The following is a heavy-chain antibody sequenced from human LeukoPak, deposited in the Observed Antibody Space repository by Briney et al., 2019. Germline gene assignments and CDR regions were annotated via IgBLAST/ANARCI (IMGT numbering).Heavy chain of an antibody. J-gene: IGHJ4*02. D-gene: IGHD2-15*01. CDR1: GGSFSGNC. V-gene: IGHV4-34*01. CDR2: INHSGST. CDR3: ARSGSWVAVGYFDY. Sequence: RSSESLSLTCAVYGGSFSGNCWSWIRQPPGKGLERIGEINHSGSTNYNPSLKTRVTISVDTSKNQLSLQLSSVAAADTAVYYCARSGSWVAVGYFDYRGQGTLASVSS.